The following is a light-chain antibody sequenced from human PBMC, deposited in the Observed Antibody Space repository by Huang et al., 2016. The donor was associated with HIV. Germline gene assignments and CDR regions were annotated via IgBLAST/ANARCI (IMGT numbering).Light chain of an antibody. CDR2: GAS. V-gene: IGKV1-39*01. Sequence: DIQMTQSPSSLSASVGVRVTITCRASQSIRKYLNWYQQKPGKAPKLLIYGASSLQSGVPSRFSGSGSATDFTLTISSLQPEDFATYYCQQSYSTLLFTFGPGTKVDI. CDR3: QQSYSTLLFT. CDR1: QSIRKY. J-gene: IGKJ3*01.